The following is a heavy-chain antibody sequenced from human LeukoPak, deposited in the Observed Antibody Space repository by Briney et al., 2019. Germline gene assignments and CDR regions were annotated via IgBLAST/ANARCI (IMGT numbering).Heavy chain of an antibody. CDR2: ISSSGSTI. CDR3: ATKVANDY. CDR1: GFTFSSYE. V-gene: IGHV3-48*03. J-gene: IGHJ4*02. Sequence: GGSLRLSCAASGFTFSSYEMNWVRQAPGKGLEWVSHISSSGSTIYQADSVRGRFTISRDNAKNSLYLQMNSLRAKDTAVYYCATKVANDYWGQGTVVTVSS. D-gene: IGHD4-23*01.